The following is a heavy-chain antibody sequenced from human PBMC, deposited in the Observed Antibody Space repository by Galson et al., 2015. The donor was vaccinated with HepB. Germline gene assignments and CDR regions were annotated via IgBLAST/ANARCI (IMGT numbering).Heavy chain of an antibody. D-gene: IGHD6-19*01. CDR3: ARETDSSGWSHFQH. V-gene: IGHV3-66*01. CDR2: IYSGGST. Sequence: SLRLSCAASGFTVSSNYMSWVRQAPGKGLEWVSVIYSGGSTYYADSVKGRFTISRDNSKNTLYLQMNSLRAEDTAVYYCARETDSSGWSHFQHWGQGTLVTVSS. CDR1: GFTVSSNY. J-gene: IGHJ1*01.